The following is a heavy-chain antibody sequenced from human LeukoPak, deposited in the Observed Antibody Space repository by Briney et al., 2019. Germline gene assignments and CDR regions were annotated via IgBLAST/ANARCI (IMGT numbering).Heavy chain of an antibody. CDR2: IKQDGSEK. CDR3: ASRCSSYSCYSFDP. J-gene: IGHJ5*02. V-gene: IGHV3-7*01. CDR1: GFTLSSYW. Sequence: PGGSLRLSCAASGFTLSSYWMSWVRQAPGKGLEWVANIKQDGSEKYYVDSVKGRFTISRDNAKNSLYLQVNSLRAEDTAVYYCASRCSSYSCYSFDPWGQGTLVTVSS. D-gene: IGHD2-2*02.